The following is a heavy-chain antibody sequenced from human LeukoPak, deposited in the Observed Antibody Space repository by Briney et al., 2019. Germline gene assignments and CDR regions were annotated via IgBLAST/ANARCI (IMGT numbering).Heavy chain of an antibody. V-gene: IGHV3-30*04. CDR3: ARERGYYDSSGFDY. CDR2: ISYDGSNK. CDR1: GFTFSSYA. J-gene: IGHJ4*02. D-gene: IGHD3-22*01. Sequence: GGSLRLSCAASGFTFSSYAMHWVRQAPGKGLEWVAVISYDGSNKYYADSVKGRFTISRDNSKNTLYLQMNSLRAEDTAVYYCARERGYYDSSGFDYWGQGTLVTVSS.